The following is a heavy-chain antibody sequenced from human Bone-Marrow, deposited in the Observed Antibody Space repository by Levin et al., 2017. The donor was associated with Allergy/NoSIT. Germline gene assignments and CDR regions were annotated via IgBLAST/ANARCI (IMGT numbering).Heavy chain of an antibody. CDR1: GYIFTDYY. D-gene: IGHD3-22*01. Sequence: ASVKVSCEASGYIFTDYYIHWVRQAPGQGLEWMGWVNPKTGGTHYIQKFEGRVTMTRDAYLSTAYMELSRLTSDDTAVYFCAILTHYYDSSGPHSFDVWGQGTMVTVTS. V-gene: IGHV1-2*02. CDR3: AILTHYYDSSGPHSFDV. CDR2: VNPKTGGT. J-gene: IGHJ3*01.